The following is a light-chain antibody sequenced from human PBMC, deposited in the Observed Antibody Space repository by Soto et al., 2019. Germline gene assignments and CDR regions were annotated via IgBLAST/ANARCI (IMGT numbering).Light chain of an antibody. CDR1: QSVGSY. CDR2: GAS. V-gene: IGKV3-20*01. CDR3: QHYGGPPPWT. Sequence: ENVLTQSPGTLSLSPGERATLSCRASQSVGSYLGWYQKKPGQAPRLLIYGASNRATGIPYRFSGSGSGTDFNLTISGLEPEDCAVYYCQHYGGPPPWTFGQGTKVQIK. J-gene: IGKJ1*01.